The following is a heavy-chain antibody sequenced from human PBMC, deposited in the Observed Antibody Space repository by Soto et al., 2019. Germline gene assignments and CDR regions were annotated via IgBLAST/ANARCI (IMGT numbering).Heavy chain of an antibody. Sequence: ASVKVSCKASGGTFSSYAISWVRQAPGQGLEWMGGIIPIFGTANYAQKFQGRVTITADASTSTAYMGLRSLRSEDTAVYYCARVRLRRATESFDYWGQGTLVTVSS. CDR1: GGTFSSYA. J-gene: IGHJ4*02. CDR2: IIPIFGTA. V-gene: IGHV1-69*13. CDR3: ARVRLRRATESFDY. D-gene: IGHD5-12*01.